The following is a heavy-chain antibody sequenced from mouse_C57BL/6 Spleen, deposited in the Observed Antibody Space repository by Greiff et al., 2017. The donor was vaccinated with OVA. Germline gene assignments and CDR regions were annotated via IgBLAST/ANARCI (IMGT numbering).Heavy chain of an antibody. CDR2: ISSGRSTI. Sequence: EVQLQESGGGLVKPGGSLKLSCAASGFTFSDYGMHWVRQAPEKGLEWVAYISSGRSTIYYADTVKGRFTISRDNAKNTLFLQMTILRSEDTAMYYCARDYGSSYYAMDYWGQGTSVTVSS. D-gene: IGHD1-1*01. CDR1: GFTFSDYG. V-gene: IGHV5-17*01. CDR3: ARDYGSSYYAMDY. J-gene: IGHJ4*01.